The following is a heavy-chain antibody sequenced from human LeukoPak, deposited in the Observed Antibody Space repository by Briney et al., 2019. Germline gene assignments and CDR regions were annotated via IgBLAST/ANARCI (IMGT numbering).Heavy chain of an antibody. CDR3: ARDLSGVISY. Sequence: PSQTLSLTYTVSGASISSGGYYWSWIRQHPGKGLEWLGYIYYSGSTYYNPSLKSRVNISLDTSKNQFSLKLSSVTAADTAVYYCARDLSGVISYWGQGTLVTVSS. D-gene: IGHD3-10*01. CDR2: IYYSGST. CDR1: GASISSGGYY. J-gene: IGHJ4*02. V-gene: IGHV4-31*03.